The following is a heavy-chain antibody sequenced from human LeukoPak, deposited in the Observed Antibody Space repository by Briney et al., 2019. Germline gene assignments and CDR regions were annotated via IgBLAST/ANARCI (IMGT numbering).Heavy chain of an antibody. V-gene: IGHV1-58*01. CDR2: IVVGSGNT. CDR3: AAATGSGSSDAFEI. CDR1: GFTFTSSD. Sequence: SVKASCKASGFTFTSSDVQWVRQARGQRLEWIGWIVVGSGNTKYEQKFQERVTFTRDMSTSTAYMELSSLRSEDTAVYYCAAATGSGSSDAFEIWGQGTMVTVSS. J-gene: IGHJ3*02. D-gene: IGHD3-10*01.